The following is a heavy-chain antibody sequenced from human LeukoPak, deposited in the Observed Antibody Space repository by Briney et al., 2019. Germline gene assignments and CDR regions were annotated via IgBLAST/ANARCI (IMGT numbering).Heavy chain of an antibody. CDR1: GGSISSYY. Sequence: SETLSLTCTVSGGSISSYYWSWIRQPPGKGLEWIGYIYYSGGTNYNPSLKSRVTISVDTSKNQFSLKLSSVTAADTAVYYCARLSSGWPWGQGTLVTVSS. CDR3: ARLSSGWP. D-gene: IGHD6-19*01. CDR2: IYYSGGT. J-gene: IGHJ5*02. V-gene: IGHV4-59*08.